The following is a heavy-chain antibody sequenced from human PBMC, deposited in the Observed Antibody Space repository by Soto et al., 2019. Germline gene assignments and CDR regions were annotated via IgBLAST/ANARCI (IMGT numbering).Heavy chain of an antibody. V-gene: IGHV1-69*01. J-gene: IGHJ4*02. CDR2: IIPIFATV. CDR1: GGSFSSNP. CDR3: ARGGRGYSSAPRYYFDY. D-gene: IGHD5-18*01. Sequence: QVQLVQSGSEVKTPGSSVKVSCKASGGSFSSNPISWVRQAPGQGLEWMSGIIPIFATVHYAQKFQVRVTITADESTSTAYMELTSLCSEDTAVYFCARGGRGYSSAPRYYFDYWGQGTLVTVS.